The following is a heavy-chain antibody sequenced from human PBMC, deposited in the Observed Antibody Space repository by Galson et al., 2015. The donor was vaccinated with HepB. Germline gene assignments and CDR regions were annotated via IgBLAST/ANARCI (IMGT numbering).Heavy chain of an antibody. CDR1: GHNFNFYR. D-gene: IGHD4/OR15-4a*01. Sequence: ALRLSSAASGHNFNFYRMTCVRQAPGQGLVSVANIKLNSRDKYQPVSCQCRCPIFRENAKTSVWLHMNDLRAEDTAVYYCARARSNGANYHLVFDSWGQGALVTISS. CDR2: IKLNSRDK. V-gene: IGHV3-7*01. CDR3: ARARSNGANYHLVFDS. J-gene: IGHJ4*02.